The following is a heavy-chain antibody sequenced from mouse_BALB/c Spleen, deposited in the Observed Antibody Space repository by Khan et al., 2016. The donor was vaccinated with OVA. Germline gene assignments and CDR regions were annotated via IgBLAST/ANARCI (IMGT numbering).Heavy chain of an antibody. CDR3: ARQPYYHYNIMDY. CDR2: IWSDGSI. CDR1: GFSLTSYG. J-gene: IGHJ4*01. D-gene: IGHD2-10*01. Sequence: QMQLKESGPGLAAPSQSLSITCTISGFSLTSYGVHWVRQPPGKGLEWLGVIWSDGSITYNSALKSRLTITKDNSQSQVFLKMNSLQTDDTAIYFCARQPYYHYNIMDYWGQGTSVTVSS. V-gene: IGHV2-6-1*01.